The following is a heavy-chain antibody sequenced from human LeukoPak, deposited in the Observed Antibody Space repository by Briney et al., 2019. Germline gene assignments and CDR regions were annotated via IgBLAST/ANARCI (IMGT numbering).Heavy chain of an antibody. CDR3: ARSITGTGWKYYFDH. V-gene: IGHV3-49*04. D-gene: IGHD1-14*01. CDR2: IRSKEFGRTT. J-gene: IGHJ4*02. Sequence: GGSLRLTCTTSGFTFEDYAMTWVRQAPGKGREWGGFIRSKEFGRTTEYAASVKGRFTVSRDDSRGIAYLQMNSLKSEDTATYYCARSITGTGWKYYFDHWGQGTLITVSS. CDR1: GFTFEDYA.